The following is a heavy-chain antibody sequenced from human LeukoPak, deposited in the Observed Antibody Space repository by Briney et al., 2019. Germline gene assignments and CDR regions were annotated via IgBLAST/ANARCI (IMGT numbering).Heavy chain of an antibody. Sequence: GGSLRLSCAASGFTFSNYNMNWVRQAPGKGLEWVSSITSSSTYIYYADSMKGRFTISRDNAKNSLYLQMDSLRAEDTAVYYCARGSSGSYYTLFDYWGQGTLVTVSS. V-gene: IGHV3-21*01. CDR2: ITSSSTYI. CDR1: GFTFSNYN. D-gene: IGHD1-26*01. J-gene: IGHJ4*02. CDR3: ARGSSGSYYTLFDY.